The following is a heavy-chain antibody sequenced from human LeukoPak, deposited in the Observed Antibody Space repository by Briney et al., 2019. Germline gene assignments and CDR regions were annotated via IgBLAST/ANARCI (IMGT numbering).Heavy chain of an antibody. CDR1: GFTFSGSA. CDR3: ARRNAMDV. V-gene: IGHV3-73*01. CDR2: IRSKANNYAT. J-gene: IGHJ6*02. Sequence: PGGSLRLSCATSGFTFSGSAIHWVRQASGKGLEWVGRIRSKANNYATTDVASVRGRFAISRDDSKNTAYLQMNSLKTEDTAVYYCARRNAMDVWGQGTTVIVFS.